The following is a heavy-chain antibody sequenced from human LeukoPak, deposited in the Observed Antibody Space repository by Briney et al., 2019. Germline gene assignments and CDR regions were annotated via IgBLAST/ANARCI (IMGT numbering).Heavy chain of an antibody. D-gene: IGHD2-15*01. V-gene: IGHV3-30*04. CDR1: GFTFSSSV. Sequence: GGPLRLSCAASGFTFSSSVMHWVRQAPGKGLEWVAVISYDGSNKYYADSVKGRFTISRDNAKNSVYLQLNSLRVEDTAVYFCAKDIVGGGDDYWGQGTLVTISS. CDR2: ISYDGSNK. J-gene: IGHJ4*02. CDR3: AKDIVGGGDDY.